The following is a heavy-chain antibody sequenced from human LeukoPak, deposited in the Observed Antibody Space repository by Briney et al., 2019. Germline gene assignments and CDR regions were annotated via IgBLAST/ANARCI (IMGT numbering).Heavy chain of an antibody. Sequence: GGSLRLSCAASGFTFSSYSMNWVRQAPGKGLEWVSSISSNSSYIYYADSVKGRFTISRDNAKNSLYLQMNSLRAEDTAVYYCARAPQLDYYYYYMDVWGKGTTVTVSS. CDR2: ISSNSSYI. J-gene: IGHJ6*03. V-gene: IGHV3-21*01. D-gene: IGHD6-13*01. CDR1: GFTFSSYS. CDR3: ARAPQLDYYYYYMDV.